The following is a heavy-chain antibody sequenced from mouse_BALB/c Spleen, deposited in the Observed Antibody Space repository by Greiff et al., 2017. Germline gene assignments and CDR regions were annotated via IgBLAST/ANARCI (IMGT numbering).Heavy chain of an antibody. Sequence: VQLQQSGAELMKPGASVKISCKATGYTFSSYWIEWVKQRPGHGLEWIGEILPGSGSTNYNEKFKGKATFTADTSSNTAYMQLSSLTSEDSAVYYCARSLRLPGAWFAYWGQGTLVTVSA. CDR1: GYTFSSYW. J-gene: IGHJ3*01. CDR2: ILPGSGST. V-gene: IGHV1-9*01. D-gene: IGHD1-2*01. CDR3: ARSLRLPGAWFAY.